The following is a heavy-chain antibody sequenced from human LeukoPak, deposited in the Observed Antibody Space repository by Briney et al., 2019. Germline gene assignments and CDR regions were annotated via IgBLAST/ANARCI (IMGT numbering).Heavy chain of an antibody. CDR1: GYTFTSYG. Sequence: ASVKVSCKASGYTFTSYGISWVRQAPGQGLEWMGWISAYNGNTNYVQKLQGRVTMTTDTSTSTAYMELRSLRSDDTAVYYCARGAAGYYKRYYYGMDVWGKGTTVTVSS. V-gene: IGHV1-18*04. J-gene: IGHJ6*04. CDR3: ARGAAGYYKRYYYGMDV. CDR2: ISAYNGNT. D-gene: IGHD3-9*01.